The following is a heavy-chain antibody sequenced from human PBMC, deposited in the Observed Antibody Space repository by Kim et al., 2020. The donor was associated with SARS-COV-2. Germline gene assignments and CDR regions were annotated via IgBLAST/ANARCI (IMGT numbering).Heavy chain of an antibody. Sequence: DSLKGRFTISRDNAKNSLYLQENSLRADDTAVYYCARVSLGSSSWYYFDYWGQGTLVTVSS. V-gene: IGHV3-11*05. CDR3: ARVSLGSSSWYYFDY. D-gene: IGHD6-13*01. J-gene: IGHJ4*02.